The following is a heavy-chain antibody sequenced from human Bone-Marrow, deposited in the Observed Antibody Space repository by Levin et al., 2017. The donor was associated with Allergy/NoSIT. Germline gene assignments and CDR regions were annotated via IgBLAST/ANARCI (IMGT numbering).Heavy chain of an antibody. CDR3: ARDGGRIAARPNYYYYGMDV. CDR1: GFTFSSYS. J-gene: IGHJ6*02. Sequence: GGSLRLSCAASGFTFSSYSMNWVRQAPGKGLEWVSSISSSSSYIYYADSVKGRFTISRDNAKNSLYLQMNSLRAEDTAVYYCARDGGRIAARPNYYYYGMDVWGQGTTVTVSS. D-gene: IGHD6-6*01. V-gene: IGHV3-21*01. CDR2: ISSSSSYI.